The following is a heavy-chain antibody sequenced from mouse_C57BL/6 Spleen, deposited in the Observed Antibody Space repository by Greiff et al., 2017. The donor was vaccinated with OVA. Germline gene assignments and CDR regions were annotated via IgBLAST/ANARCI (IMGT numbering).Heavy chain of an antibody. J-gene: IGHJ4*01. CDR3: ERYLYDYNGAMDY. CDR1: GYAFSSSW. Sequence: QVQLKQSGPELVKPGASVKISCKASGYAFSSSWMNWVKQRPGKGLEWIGRIYPGDGDTNYNGKFKGKATLTADKSSSTAYMQLSSLTSEDSAVYFCERYLYDYNGAMDYWGQGTSVTVSS. D-gene: IGHD2-4*01. V-gene: IGHV1-82*01. CDR2: IYPGDGDT.